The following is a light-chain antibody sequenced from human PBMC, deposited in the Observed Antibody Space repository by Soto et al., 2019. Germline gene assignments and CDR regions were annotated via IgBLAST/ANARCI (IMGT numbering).Light chain of an antibody. J-gene: IGLJ2*01. CDR2: EVT. CDR1: SSDVGGYNY. Sequence: QSALTQPPSASGSPGQSVTISCTGTSSDVGGYNYVSWYQQHPGKAPKLMIYEVTKRPSWVPDRCSGSKSGNTAALTVSGRQAEDEADYYCSSYAGSTDVIFGGGTKLTVL. V-gene: IGLV2-8*01. CDR3: SSYAGSTDVI.